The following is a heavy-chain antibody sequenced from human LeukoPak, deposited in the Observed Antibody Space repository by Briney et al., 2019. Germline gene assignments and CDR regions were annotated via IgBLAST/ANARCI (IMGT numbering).Heavy chain of an antibody. CDR2: ISSGSSAR. D-gene: IGHD1-1*01. CDR1: GFTFSSHS. V-gene: IGHV3-48*01. CDR3: VRDPSGSGFAFDS. Sequence: TGGSLRLSCAASGFTFSSHSMNWVRQTPGKGLKWVSYISSGSSARYYADSVKGRFTISRDDARNSLYLQMNSLRAEDTAVYYCVRDPSGSGFAFDSWGQGALVTVSS. J-gene: IGHJ4*02.